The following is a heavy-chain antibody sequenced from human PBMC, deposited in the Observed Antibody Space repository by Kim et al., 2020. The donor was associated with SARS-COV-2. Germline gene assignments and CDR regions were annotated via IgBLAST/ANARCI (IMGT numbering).Heavy chain of an antibody. CDR2: T. D-gene: IGHD2-15*01. J-gene: IGHJ5*02. Sequence: TNYNPSLQGRVTMSVDTSKNQFSLKLSSVTAADTAVYYCARELLHNWFDPWGQGTLVTVSS. V-gene: IGHV4-4*07. CDR3: ARELLHNWFDP.